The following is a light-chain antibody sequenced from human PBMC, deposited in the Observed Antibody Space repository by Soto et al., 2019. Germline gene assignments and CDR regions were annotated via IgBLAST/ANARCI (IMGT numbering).Light chain of an antibody. Sequence: QSVLTQPASVSGSPGQSITISCTGTRRDVGGYNYVSWYQQHPGKAPKLMIYEVTIRPSGVSDRFSGSKSGNTASLTVSGLQAEDEADYYCSSYTGGNPSYVFGTGTKVTVL. CDR2: EVT. J-gene: IGLJ1*01. CDR3: SSYTGGNPSYV. CDR1: RRDVGGYNY. V-gene: IGLV2-14*01.